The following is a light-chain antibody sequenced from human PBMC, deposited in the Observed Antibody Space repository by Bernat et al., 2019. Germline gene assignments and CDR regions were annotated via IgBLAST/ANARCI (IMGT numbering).Light chain of an antibody. CDR3: QVWDSNSDHYV. Sequence: SYVLTQPPSVSVAPGQTATITCGGNNIGTKSVNCYQQKPGQAPVLVMYSDSGRPPEIPERISGSNSGNTATLTISRVEAGDEADYYCQVWDSNSDHYVFGPGSKVTVL. CDR1: NIGTKS. J-gene: IGLJ1*01. CDR2: SDS. V-gene: IGLV3-21*04.